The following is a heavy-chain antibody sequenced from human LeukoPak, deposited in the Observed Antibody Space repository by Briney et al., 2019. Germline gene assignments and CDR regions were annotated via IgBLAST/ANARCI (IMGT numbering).Heavy chain of an antibody. CDR1: GGSFSGYY. J-gene: IGHJ4*02. V-gene: IGHV4-34*01. Sequence: SDTLSLTCAVYGGSFSGYYWLWIRDPPGKGREWVGEIKHRGSTNYNPSLKSRVTISVDTSKNQFSLKHSSVTAADTAVYSCARGLGYLYSGNDPARFDYWGQGTLVTVSS. CDR3: ARGLGYLYSGNDPARFDY. CDR2: IKHRGST. D-gene: IGHD5-12*01.